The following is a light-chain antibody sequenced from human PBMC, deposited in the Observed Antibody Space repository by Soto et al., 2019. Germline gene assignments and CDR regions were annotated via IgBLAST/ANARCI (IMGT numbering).Light chain of an antibody. CDR2: DVS. J-gene: IGLJ3*02. CDR1: SSDVGGYNY. CDR3: CSYAGSYTFGPG. V-gene: IGLV2-11*01. Sequence: QSALTQPRSVSGSPGQSVTISCTGTSSDVGGYNYVSWYQQHPGKAPKLMIYDVSKRPSGVPDRFSGSKSGNTASLTISGLQAEDEADYYCCSYAGSYTFGPGFGGGTKVTVL.